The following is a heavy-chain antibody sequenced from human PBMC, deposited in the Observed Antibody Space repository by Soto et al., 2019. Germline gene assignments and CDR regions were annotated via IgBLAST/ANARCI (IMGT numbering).Heavy chain of an antibody. CDR3: AKALSASPIYYFDS. CDR1: GFPCSSYA. Sequence: GGSLRLSCAASGFPCSSYAMIWVRQAPGKGLEWVSGISGSGGITYYADSVKGRFTISRDNSKNTLYLQMNSLRADDTAVYFCAKALSASPIYYFDSWGQGTLVTVSS. J-gene: IGHJ4*02. V-gene: IGHV3-23*01. CDR2: ISGSGGIT.